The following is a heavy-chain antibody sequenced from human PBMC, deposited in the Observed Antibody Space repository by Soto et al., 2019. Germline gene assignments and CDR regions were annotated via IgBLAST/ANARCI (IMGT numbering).Heavy chain of an antibody. J-gene: IGHJ6*02. CDR1: GFTFSNAW. D-gene: IGHD1-1*01. CDR2: IKSKTDGGTT. V-gene: IGHV3-15*01. Sequence: GGSLRLSCAASGFTFSNAWMSWVRQAPGKGLEWVGPIKSKTDGGTTDYAAPVKGRFTISRDDSKNTLYLQMNSLKTEDTAVYYCTTDWNDAPYYYYYGMDVWGQGTTVTVSS. CDR3: TTDWNDAPYYYYYGMDV.